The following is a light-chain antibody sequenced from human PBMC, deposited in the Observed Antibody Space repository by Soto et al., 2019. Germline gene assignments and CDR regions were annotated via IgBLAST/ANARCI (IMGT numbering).Light chain of an antibody. Sequence: QSALTQPASVSGSPGQSITISCTGTSSNVGGYNYVSCYQQHPGKAPKLMIYDVSNRPSGVSNRFSGSKSGNTASLTISGLQAEDEDDYYCRSYTSSSTPVFGGGTKLTVL. CDR2: DVS. V-gene: IGLV2-14*01. J-gene: IGLJ2*01. CDR1: SSNVGGYNY. CDR3: RSYTSSSTPV.